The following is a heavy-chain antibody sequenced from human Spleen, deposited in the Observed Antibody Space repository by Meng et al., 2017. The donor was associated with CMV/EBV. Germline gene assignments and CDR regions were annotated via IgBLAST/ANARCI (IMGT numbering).Heavy chain of an antibody. CDR3: ARGGDPDYFDY. V-gene: IGHV4-39*07. Sequence: SETLSLTCTVSGGSISSSSYYWGWIRQPPGKGLEWIGSIYYSGSTYYNPSLMSRVTISINTSKNQFSLKLSSVTAADTAVFYCARGGDPDYFDYWGQGTLVTVSS. CDR2: IYYSGST. D-gene: IGHD3-16*01. J-gene: IGHJ4*02. CDR1: GGSISSSSYY.